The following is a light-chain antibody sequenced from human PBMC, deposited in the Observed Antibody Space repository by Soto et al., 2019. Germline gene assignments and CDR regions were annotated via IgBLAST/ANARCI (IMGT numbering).Light chain of an antibody. Sequence: QSALTQPASVSGSPGQSITISCTGTSNDIGSYNLVSWYQQHPGKAPKLMIYEGSKRPSGISNRFSGSKSGNTAFLTISGLQAEDEADYYCCSYAGSSTYVFGTGTKVTVL. CDR2: EGS. V-gene: IGLV2-23*01. J-gene: IGLJ1*01. CDR1: SNDIGSYNL. CDR3: CSYAGSSTYV.